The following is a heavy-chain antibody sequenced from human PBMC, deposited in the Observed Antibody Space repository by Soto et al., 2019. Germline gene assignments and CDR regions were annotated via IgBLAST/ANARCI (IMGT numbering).Heavy chain of an antibody. CDR2: IWYRGTT. Sequence: QVQLEESGPRLVKPSETLSLICNVSGDSISSGYWSWIRQPPGKTLEWIGYIWYRGTTEYNPSLKSRVTISIDTTANQFSLDPASVSAADTAVYYGGKDRRLINLQRCPGWLDTWGQGARVTVSS. CDR3: GKDRRLINLQRCPGWLDT. CDR1: GDSISSGY. D-gene: IGHD3-10*01. V-gene: IGHV4-59*03. J-gene: IGHJ5*02.